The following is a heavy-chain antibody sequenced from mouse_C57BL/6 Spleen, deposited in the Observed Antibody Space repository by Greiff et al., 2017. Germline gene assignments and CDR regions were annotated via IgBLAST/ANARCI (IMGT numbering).Heavy chain of an antibody. V-gene: IGHV5-17*01. CDR1: GFTFSDYG. CDR3: ARYYGSSYWWYFDV. CDR2: ISSGSSTI. J-gene: IGHJ1*03. D-gene: IGHD1-1*01. Sequence: EVQLQESGGGLVKPGGSLKLSCAASGFTFSDYGMHWVRQAPEKGLEWVAYISSGSSTIYYADTVKGRFTISRDNAKNTLFLQMTSLRSEDTAMYYCARYYGSSYWWYFDVWGTGTTVTVSS.